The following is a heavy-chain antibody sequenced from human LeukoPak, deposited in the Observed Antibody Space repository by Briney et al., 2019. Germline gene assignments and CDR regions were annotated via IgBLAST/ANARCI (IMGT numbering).Heavy chain of an antibody. CDR1: GFTFSTYA. CDR3: AREGDSRWGELSP. CDR2: IWNDGSEQ. J-gene: IGHJ1*01. D-gene: IGHD3-16*02. V-gene: IGHV3-33*01. Sequence: PGGSLRLSCAASGFTFSTYAIHWVRQAPGKGLEWVAVIWNDGSEQYYADSVKGRFIISRDNSKSTSDLQMNSLRAEDTAVYYCAREGDSRWGELSPWGQGTLVTVSA.